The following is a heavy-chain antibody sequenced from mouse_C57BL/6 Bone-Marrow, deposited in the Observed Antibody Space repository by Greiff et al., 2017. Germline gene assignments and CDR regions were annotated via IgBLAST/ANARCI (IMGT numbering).Heavy chain of an antibody. CDR2: IDPSDSYT. V-gene: IGHV1-50*01. CDR1: GYTFTSYW. CDR3: ASAMDY. J-gene: IGHJ4*01. Sequence: VQLQQPGAELVKPGASVKLSCKASGYTFTSYWMQWVKQRPGQGLEWIGEIDPSDSYTNYNQKFKGKATLTVDTSSSTAYMQLSSLTSEDSAVYYCASAMDYGGQGTSVTVSS.